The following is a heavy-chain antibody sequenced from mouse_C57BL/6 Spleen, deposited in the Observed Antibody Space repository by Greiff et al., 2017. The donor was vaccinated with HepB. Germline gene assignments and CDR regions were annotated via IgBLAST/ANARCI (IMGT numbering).Heavy chain of an antibody. D-gene: IGHD1-3*01. CDR2: ISNGGGST. CDR1: GFTFSDYY. Sequence: EVKVVESGGGLVQPGGSLKLSCAASGFTFSDYYMYWVRQTPEKRLEWVAYISNGGGSTYYPDTVKGRFTISRDNAKNTLYLQMSRLKSEDTAMYYCARRVGRRGAMDYWGQGTSVTVSS. J-gene: IGHJ4*01. V-gene: IGHV5-12*01. CDR3: ARRVGRRGAMDY.